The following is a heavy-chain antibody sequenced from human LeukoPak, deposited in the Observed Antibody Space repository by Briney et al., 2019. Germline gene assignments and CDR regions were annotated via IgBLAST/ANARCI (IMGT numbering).Heavy chain of an antibody. Sequence: PGGSLRLSCAASGFSFSDYYMHWIRQAPGKGLEWLSYISSSGGIIYSSDSLKGRFTISRDNAKNSLYLQMNSLRAEDTAVYYCARGSIAVASDYWGQGTLVTVSS. CDR2: ISSSGGII. CDR3: ARGSIAVASDY. CDR1: GFSFSDYY. D-gene: IGHD6-19*01. J-gene: IGHJ4*02. V-gene: IGHV3-11*04.